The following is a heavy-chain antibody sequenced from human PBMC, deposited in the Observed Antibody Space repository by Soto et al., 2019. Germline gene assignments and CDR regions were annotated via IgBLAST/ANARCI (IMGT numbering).Heavy chain of an antibody. V-gene: IGHV2-5*02. CDR3: AHTPFIHDYGDHYFDY. CDR2: IYWDDGK. J-gene: IGHJ4*02. D-gene: IGHD4-17*01. CDR1: GFSRSTSGVG. Sequence: SGATLVNPTQTLTLTCTFSGFSRSTSGVGGAWIRQPPGKALEWLALIYWDDGKRYSPSLKSRLTITKDTSKNQVALTMTNMDPVDTATYYCAHTPFIHDYGDHYFDYWGQGXLVTVSS.